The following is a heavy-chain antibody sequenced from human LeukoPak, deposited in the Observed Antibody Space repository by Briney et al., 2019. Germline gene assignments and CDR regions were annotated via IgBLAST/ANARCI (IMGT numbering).Heavy chain of an antibody. J-gene: IGHJ4*02. CDR1: GGSISSYY. D-gene: IGHD6-13*01. Sequence: PSETLSLTCTVSGGSISSYYWSWIRQPPGKGLEWIGYIYYSGSTNYNPSLKSRATISVDTSKSQFSLKLSSVTAADTAVYYCARGPSYSSKRGHFDYWGQGTLVTVSS. CDR2: IYYSGST. CDR3: ARGPSYSSKRGHFDY. V-gene: IGHV4-59*01.